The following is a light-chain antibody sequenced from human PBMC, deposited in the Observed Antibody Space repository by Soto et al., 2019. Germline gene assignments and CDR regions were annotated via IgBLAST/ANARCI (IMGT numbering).Light chain of an antibody. CDR2: KSS. CDR3: QQYTSFSWT. J-gene: IGKJ5*01. Sequence: DIQMTQSPSTLSASVGDRVTITCRASQSISHWLAWYQQKPGKAPKLLIYKSSTLQSGVPSRFSGSRSGTECTLTSSSLQTDDFATYYCQQYTSFSWTFGQGTRLEIK. CDR1: QSISHW. V-gene: IGKV1-5*03.